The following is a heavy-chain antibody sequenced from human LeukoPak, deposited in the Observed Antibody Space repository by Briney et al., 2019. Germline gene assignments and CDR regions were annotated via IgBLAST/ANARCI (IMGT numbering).Heavy chain of an antibody. Sequence: PGGSLRLSCAAFGFTVSSNYMSWVRQAPGKGLKWVSVIYSGGSTYYADSVKGRFTISRDNSKNTLYLQMNSLRAEDTAVYYCARGDYGDYVDYYYGMDVWGQGTTVTVSS. CDR2: IYSGGST. V-gene: IGHV3-53*01. CDR1: GFTVSSNY. D-gene: IGHD4-17*01. J-gene: IGHJ6*02. CDR3: ARGDYGDYVDYYYGMDV.